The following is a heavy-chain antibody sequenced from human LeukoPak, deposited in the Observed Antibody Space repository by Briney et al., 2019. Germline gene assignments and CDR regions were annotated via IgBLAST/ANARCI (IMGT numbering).Heavy chain of an antibody. J-gene: IGHJ4*02. D-gene: IGHD1-1*01. V-gene: IGHV3-23*01. CDR2: MSGRGGRT. Sequence: GGSLRLSCAASGFTFSSYAMRWVRQARGKGGEWVSAMSGRGGRTYYADSVKGSYTISRDNSKNTPYLPMNSLRAEDTAVYYCAKGGTYAVYWGQGTLVTVSS. CDR1: GFTFSSYA. CDR3: AKGGTYAVY.